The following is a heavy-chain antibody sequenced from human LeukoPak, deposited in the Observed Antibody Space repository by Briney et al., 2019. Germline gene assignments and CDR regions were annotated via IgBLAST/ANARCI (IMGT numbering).Heavy chain of an antibody. CDR2: MSSDGSWT. V-gene: IGHV3-30*02. Sequence: GGSLTLTCVASGSTFSTYYMHWVRQPPGKGLEWVGGMSSDGSWTFHEDSVKGRFTISRDNVKNTLNLQMNSLRPEDTAMYYCAKELLTAGSCFDFCGQGTLVTVSS. D-gene: IGHD3-10*01. CDR1: GSTFSTYY. J-gene: IGHJ4*02. CDR3: AKELLTAGSCFDF.